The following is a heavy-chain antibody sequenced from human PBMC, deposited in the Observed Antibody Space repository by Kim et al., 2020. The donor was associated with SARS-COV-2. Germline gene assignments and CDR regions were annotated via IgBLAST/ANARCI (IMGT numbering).Heavy chain of an antibody. CDR3: ARDDGGGYGGDSVPFDF. Sequence: SVKVSCKASGGTFSSYTIHWLRQAPGHGLEWMGKIIVVLDVADYAQKFQGRVSISADKSMSTAYMELSSLASGDTAIYYCARDDGGGYGGDSVPFDFWG. V-gene: IGHV1-69*04. D-gene: IGHD4-17*01. CDR2: IIVVLDVA. J-gene: IGHJ4*01. CDR1: GGTFSSYT.